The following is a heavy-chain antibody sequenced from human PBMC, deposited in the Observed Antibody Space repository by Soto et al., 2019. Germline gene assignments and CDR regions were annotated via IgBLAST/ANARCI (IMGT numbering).Heavy chain of an antibody. D-gene: IGHD7-27*01. J-gene: IGHJ5*02. CDR1: GGTFSSYA. Sequence: SVKVSCKASGGTFSSYAISWVRQAPGQGLEWMGGIIPIFGTANYAQKFQGRVTITADESTSTAYMELSSLRSEDTAVYYCAREGRSPGLTWFDPWGQGTLVTVSS. V-gene: IGHV1-69*13. CDR2: IIPIFGTA. CDR3: AREGRSPGLTWFDP.